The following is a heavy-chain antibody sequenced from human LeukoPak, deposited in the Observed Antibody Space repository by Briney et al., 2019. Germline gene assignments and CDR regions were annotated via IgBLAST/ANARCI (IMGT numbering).Heavy chain of an antibody. CDR3: ARDLRSGQYDSSGYYYYYYYMDV. CDR1: GGTFSSYT. J-gene: IGHJ6*03. D-gene: IGHD3-22*01. V-gene: IGHV1-69*04. Sequence: SVKVSCXASGGTFSSYTISWVRQAPGQGLEWMGRIIPILGIANYAQKFQGRVTITADKSTSTAYMELSSLRSEDTAVYYCARDLRSGQYDSSGYYYYYYYMDVWGKGTTVTVSS. CDR2: IIPILGIA.